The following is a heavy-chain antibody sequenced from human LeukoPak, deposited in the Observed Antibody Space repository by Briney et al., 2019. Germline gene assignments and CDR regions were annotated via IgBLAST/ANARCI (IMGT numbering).Heavy chain of an antibody. Sequence: GGSLRLSCAASGFTFSNSAMSWVRQAPGKGLEWVSAISGSGGNTYYADSVKGRFTISKDNSRDTLYLQMNSLRAEDTAIYYCAKDLGAGGGSVFDYWGQGALVTVSS. CDR1: GFTFSNSA. CDR3: AKDLGAGGGSVFDY. CDR2: ISGSGGNT. D-gene: IGHD3-10*01. V-gene: IGHV3-23*01. J-gene: IGHJ4*02.